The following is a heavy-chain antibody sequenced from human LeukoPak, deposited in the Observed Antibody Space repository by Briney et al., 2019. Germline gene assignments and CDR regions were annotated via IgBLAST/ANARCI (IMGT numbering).Heavy chain of an antibody. J-gene: IGHJ4*02. CDR3: ARDWFDFWMLCDY. CDR1: GFTFSSYS. V-gene: IGHV3-21*01. D-gene: IGHD3/OR15-3a*01. Sequence: PGGSLRLSCAASGFTFSSYSMNWVRQAPGKGLEWVSSISSSSSYIYYADSVKGRFTISRDNAKNSLYLQMNSLRAEDTAVYYCARDWFDFWMLCDYWGQGTLVTVSS. CDR2: ISSSSSYI.